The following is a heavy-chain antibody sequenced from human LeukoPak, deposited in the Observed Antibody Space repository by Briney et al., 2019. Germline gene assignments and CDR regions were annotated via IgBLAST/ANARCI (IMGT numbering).Heavy chain of an antibody. J-gene: IGHJ4*02. CDR3: ARATGTTLGH. Sequence: GGSLRLSCAASGFTFSSYAMHWVRQAPGKGLEYVSAISSNGGSTYYANSVKGRFTISRDNSKNTLYLQMGSLRAEDMAVYYCARATGTTLGHWGQGTLVTVSS. V-gene: IGHV3-64*01. CDR1: GFTFSSYA. D-gene: IGHD1-1*01. CDR2: ISSNGGST.